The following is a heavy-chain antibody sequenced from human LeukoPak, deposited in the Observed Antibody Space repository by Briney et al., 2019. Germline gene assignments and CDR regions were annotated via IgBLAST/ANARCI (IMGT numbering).Heavy chain of an antibody. V-gene: IGHV3-74*01. CDR2: INSDGSST. Sequence: PGGSLRLSCATSGFTFSSNLMHWLRQTPGKGLVWVSRINSDGSSTSYADSVKGRFTISRDNAKDTLYLQMNSLRAEDTAVYYCARSPLTVTTRLHFDYWGQGTLVTVSS. CDR1: GFTFSSNL. D-gene: IGHD4-17*01. CDR3: ARSPLTVTTRLHFDY. J-gene: IGHJ4*02.